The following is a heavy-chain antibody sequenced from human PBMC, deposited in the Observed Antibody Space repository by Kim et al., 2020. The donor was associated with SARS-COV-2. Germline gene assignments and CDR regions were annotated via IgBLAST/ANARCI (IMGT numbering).Heavy chain of an antibody. Sequence: SRVTISVDTSKNQFSLKLSSVTAADTAVYYCASNLYDILTGYPIVGAFDIWGQGTMVTVSS. V-gene: IGHV4-59*01. CDR3: ASNLYDILTGYPIVGAFDI. D-gene: IGHD3-9*01. J-gene: IGHJ3*02.